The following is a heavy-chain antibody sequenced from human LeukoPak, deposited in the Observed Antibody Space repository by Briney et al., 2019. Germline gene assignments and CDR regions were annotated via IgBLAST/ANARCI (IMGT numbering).Heavy chain of an antibody. V-gene: IGHV4-39*01. CDR3: ARHRRDYDAFDI. Sequence: SETLSLTCTVSGGSISSSSYYWGWIRQPPGKGLEWIGSIYYSGSTYYNPSLKSRVTTSVDTSKNQFSLKLSSVTAADTAVYYCARHRRDYDAFDIWGQGTMVTVSS. D-gene: IGHD2-21*01. CDR1: GGSISSSSYY. J-gene: IGHJ3*02. CDR2: IYYSGST.